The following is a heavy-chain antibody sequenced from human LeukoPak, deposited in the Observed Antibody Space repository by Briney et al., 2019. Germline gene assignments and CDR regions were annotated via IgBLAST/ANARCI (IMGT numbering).Heavy chain of an antibody. D-gene: IGHD3-22*01. CDR3: ARSRRTRTLIGRDPFDY. J-gene: IGHJ4*02. Sequence: ASVKVSCKASGYTFTDYYMHWVRQAPGQGLEWMGWINPNSGGTNYAQKFQGRVTMTRDTSITTAYMELSRLRSDDTAVYYCARSRRTRTLIGRDPFDYWGQGTLVTVSS. CDR2: INPNSGGT. V-gene: IGHV1-2*02. CDR1: GYTFTDYY.